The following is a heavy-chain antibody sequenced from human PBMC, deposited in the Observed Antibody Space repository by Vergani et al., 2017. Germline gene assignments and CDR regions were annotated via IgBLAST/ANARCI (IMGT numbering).Heavy chain of an antibody. CDR2: IVVGSGNT. J-gene: IGHJ6*02. Sequence: QVQLVQSGAEVKKPGSSVKVSCKASGGTFSSYAISWVRQAPGQGLEWIGWIVVGSGNTNYAQKFQERVTITRDMSTSTAYMELSSLRSEDTAVYYCARDRKVLRYFDRFPPAYGMDVWGQGTTVTVSS. CDR1: GGTFSSYA. CDR3: ARDRKVLRYFDRFPPAYGMDV. V-gene: IGHV1-69*06. D-gene: IGHD3-9*01.